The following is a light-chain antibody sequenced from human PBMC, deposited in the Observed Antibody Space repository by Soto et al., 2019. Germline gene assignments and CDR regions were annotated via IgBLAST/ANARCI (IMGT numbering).Light chain of an antibody. J-gene: IGKJ5*01. Sequence: EIVLTQSPATLSLSPGERATLSCRASQSVSSYLAWYQQKPGQAPRLLIYDASNRATGIPARCSGSGSGTYFTLTISSLEPEDFACYYCQQRSNWPPSITFGQGTRLDIK. CDR3: QQRSNWPPSIT. V-gene: IGKV3-11*01. CDR1: QSVSSY. CDR2: DAS.